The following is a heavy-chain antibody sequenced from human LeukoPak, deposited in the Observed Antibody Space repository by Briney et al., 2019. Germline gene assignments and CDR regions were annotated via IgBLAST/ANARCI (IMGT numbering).Heavy chain of an antibody. CDR2: ISAYNGNT. CDR3: ARYLFHCSSPSCYHPFDY. Sequence: ASVKVSCKASGYTFTSYGISWVRQAPGQGLEWMGWISAYNGNTNYAQKLQGRVTMTTDTSTSTAYMELRSLRSDDTAVYYCARYLFHCSSPSCYHPFDYWGRGTVVTVSS. D-gene: IGHD2-2*01. J-gene: IGHJ4*02. CDR1: GYTFTSYG. V-gene: IGHV1-18*04.